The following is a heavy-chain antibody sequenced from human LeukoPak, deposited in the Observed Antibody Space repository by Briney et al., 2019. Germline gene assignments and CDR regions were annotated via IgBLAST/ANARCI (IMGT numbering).Heavy chain of an antibody. CDR1: GGSISSGGYS. V-gene: IGHV4-30-2*01. CDR3: AVSQDWYFDL. D-gene: IGHD2-8*01. Sequence: KSSETLSLTCAVSGGSISSGGYSWSWIRQPPGKGLEWIGYIYHSGSTYYNPSLKSRVTISVDRSKNQFSLKLSSVTAADTAVYYCAVSQDWYFDLWGRGTLVTVSS. J-gene: IGHJ2*01. CDR2: IYHSGST.